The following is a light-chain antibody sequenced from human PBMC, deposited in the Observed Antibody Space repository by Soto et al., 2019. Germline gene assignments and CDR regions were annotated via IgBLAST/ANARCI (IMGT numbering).Light chain of an antibody. J-gene: IGKJ1*01. V-gene: IGKV1-5*03. Sequence: DIQKTQSPSTLSASVGDRVTITCRASQSISSWLAWYQQKPGKAPKLLIYKASSLESGVPSRFSGSGSGTEFTLTISSLQPDDFATYYCQQYNSYWGTFGQGTKVEIK. CDR2: KAS. CDR1: QSISSW. CDR3: QQYNSYWGT.